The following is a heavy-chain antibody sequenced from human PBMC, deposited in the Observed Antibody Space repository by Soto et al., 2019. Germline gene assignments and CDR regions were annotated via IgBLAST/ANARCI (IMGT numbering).Heavy chain of an antibody. CDR1: GFTFSSYA. CDR2: ISGSGGRT. J-gene: IGHJ2*01. D-gene: IGHD1-26*01. Sequence: EVQLLESGGGLVQPGGSLRLSCAASGFTFSSYAMTWVRQAPGKGPEWVSGISGSGGRTYYADSVKGRFTISRDTSKNTLYLQMNSLGAEDTAVYYCAKARGELPYWYFDLWGHGTLVTVSS. V-gene: IGHV3-23*01. CDR3: AKARGELPYWYFDL.